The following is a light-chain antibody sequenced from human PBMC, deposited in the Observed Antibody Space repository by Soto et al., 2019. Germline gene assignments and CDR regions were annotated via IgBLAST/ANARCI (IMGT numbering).Light chain of an antibody. CDR3: QKYNTAPQT. CDR1: QGIIDY. V-gene: IGKV1-27*01. CDR2: AAS. Sequence: DIQMTQSPSSLSASIGDRDTITCRASQGIIDYVAWFQQKAGKAPKLLIYAASTLQPGVPSRFSGSGSGTDFTLTISSLQPEDVATYYCQKYNTAPQTFGPGTKVEIK. J-gene: IGKJ1*01.